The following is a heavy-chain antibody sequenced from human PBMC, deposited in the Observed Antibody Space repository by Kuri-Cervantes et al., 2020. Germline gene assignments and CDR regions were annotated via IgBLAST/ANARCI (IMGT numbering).Heavy chain of an antibody. CDR3: ARIDCSGGSCSAFDI. J-gene: IGHJ3*02. Sequence: SGPTLVKPTQTLTLTCAFSGFSLSASGMGVSWIRQPPGKALEWLAHIFSNDEKSYSTSLKSRLTISKDTSKSQVVLTMTNMDPVDTATYHCARIDCSGGSCSAFDIWGQGTMVTVSS. CDR1: GFSLSASGMG. CDR2: IFSNDEK. D-gene: IGHD2-15*01. V-gene: IGHV2-26*01.